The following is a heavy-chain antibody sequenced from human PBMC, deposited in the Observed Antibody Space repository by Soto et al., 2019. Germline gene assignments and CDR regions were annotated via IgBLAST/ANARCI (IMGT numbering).Heavy chain of an antibody. CDR1: GYTFASYD. D-gene: IGHD2-21*01. CDR3: AGSDGYHFNWLDS. CDR2: MNPNSNNT. Sequence: QVQLVQSGAEVKTPGASVKVSCKASGYTFASYDMNWVRQAPGQGLEWMGWMNPNSNNTGYAQKFXXRLXMTRDIALSIAHMELSSLRNEDTAVYYCAGSDGYHFNWLDSWGQGTLVTVSA. V-gene: IGHV1-8*01. J-gene: IGHJ5*01.